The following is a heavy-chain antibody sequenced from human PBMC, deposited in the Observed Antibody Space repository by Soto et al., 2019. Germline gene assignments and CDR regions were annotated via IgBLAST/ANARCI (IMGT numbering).Heavy chain of an antibody. Sequence: PVGSLRLSCAASGFTFSSYWMSWVRQAPGKGPEWVASLNQDGSEKYYVDSVKGRFTISRDNAKNSLYLQMYSLRAEDTAVYYCARDFHYYDSGGYYFFDNWGQGTLVTVSS. D-gene: IGHD3-22*01. V-gene: IGHV3-7*03. CDR1: GFTFSSYW. CDR2: LNQDGSEK. J-gene: IGHJ4*02. CDR3: ARDFHYYDSGGYYFFDN.